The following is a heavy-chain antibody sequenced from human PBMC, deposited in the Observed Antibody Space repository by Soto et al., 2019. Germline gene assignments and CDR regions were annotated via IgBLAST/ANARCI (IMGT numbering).Heavy chain of an antibody. J-gene: IGHJ4*02. Sequence: SETLSLTCAVYGGAFSGYYWSWIRQHPGKGLEWIGYIYYSGSTNYNPSLKSRVTISVDTSKNQFSLKLSSVTAADTAVYYCARRYAGNFDYWGQGTLVTVSS. D-gene: IGHD2-8*01. CDR3: ARRYAGNFDY. CDR1: GGAFSGYY. CDR2: IYYSGST. V-gene: IGHV4-59*01.